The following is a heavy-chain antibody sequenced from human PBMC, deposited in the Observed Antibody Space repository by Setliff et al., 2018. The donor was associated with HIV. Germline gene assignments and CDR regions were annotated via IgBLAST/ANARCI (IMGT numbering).Heavy chain of an antibody. CDR2: IYYSGST. V-gene: IGHV4-39*07. D-gene: IGHD6-19*01. CDR1: GGSISSSSYY. CDR3: ARGYPGIAVAGLSYYYYYYMDV. Sequence: SETLSLTCTVSGGSISSSSYYWGWIRQPPGKGLEWIGNIYYSGSTYYNPSLKSRVTISVDTSKNQFSLKLSSVTAADTAVYYCARGYPGIAVAGLSYYYYYYMDVWGKGTTVTVSS. J-gene: IGHJ6*03.